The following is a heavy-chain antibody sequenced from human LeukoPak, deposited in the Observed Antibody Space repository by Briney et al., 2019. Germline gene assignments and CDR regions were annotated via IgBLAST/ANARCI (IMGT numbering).Heavy chain of an antibody. D-gene: IGHD3-10*01. CDR2: ISSTSSYI. Sequence: GGSLKLSCAASGFTFSNYNFYWVRQAPGKGLEWVSCISSTSSYIYYADSMKGRFTISRDNAKNSLYLQMNSLRAEDTAVYYCARALWSGPVYYGMDVWGQGTTVTVSS. CDR1: GFTFSNYN. CDR3: ARALWSGPVYYGMDV. J-gene: IGHJ6*02. V-gene: IGHV3-21*01.